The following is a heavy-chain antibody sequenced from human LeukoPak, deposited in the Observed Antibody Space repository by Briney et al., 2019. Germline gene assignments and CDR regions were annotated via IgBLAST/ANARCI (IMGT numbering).Heavy chain of an antibody. CDR3: ARETNDTVPYYFDY. Sequence: TPSETLSLTCTVSGGSISSSSYYWGWIRQPPGKGLEWIGSIYYSGSTYYNPSLKSRVTISVDTSKNQFSLKLSSVTAADTAVYYCARETNDTVPYYFDYWGQGTLVTVSS. D-gene: IGHD5-18*01. CDR1: GGSISSSSYY. CDR2: IYYSGST. J-gene: IGHJ4*02. V-gene: IGHV4-39*07.